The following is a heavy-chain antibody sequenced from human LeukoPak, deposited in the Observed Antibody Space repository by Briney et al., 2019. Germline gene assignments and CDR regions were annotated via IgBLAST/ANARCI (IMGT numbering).Heavy chain of an antibody. V-gene: IGHV4-59*01. Sequence: PSETLSLTCAVYGGSFSGYYWSWIRQPPGKGLEWIGYIYYSGSTNYNPSLKSRVTISVDTSKNQFSLKLSSVTAADTAVYYCARATLLGMDVWGQGTTVTVSS. CDR1: GGSFSGYY. CDR3: ARATLLGMDV. CDR2: IYYSGST. J-gene: IGHJ6*02.